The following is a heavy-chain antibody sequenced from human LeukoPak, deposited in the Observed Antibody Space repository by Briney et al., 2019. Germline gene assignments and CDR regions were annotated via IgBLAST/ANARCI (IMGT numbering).Heavy chain of an antibody. J-gene: IGHJ3*02. Sequence: GGSLRLSCAASGFTFTNYWMHWVRQAPGKGLVWVSRILTDGSRITYADSVKGRFTISRDNAKNTLYLQMDSLRAEDTAVYYCARVAVGGTRAFDIWGQGTTVTVSS. V-gene: IGHV3-74*01. CDR2: ILTDGSRI. D-gene: IGHD6-19*01. CDR1: GFTFTNYW. CDR3: ARVAVGGTRAFDI.